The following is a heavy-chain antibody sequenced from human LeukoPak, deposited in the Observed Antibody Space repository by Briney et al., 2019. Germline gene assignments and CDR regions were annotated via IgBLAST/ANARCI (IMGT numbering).Heavy chain of an antibody. V-gene: IGHV3-48*01. D-gene: IGHD6-13*01. CDR3: AKEGIAAAALYAFDI. CDR2: FTTGGSSI. CDR1: GFTFSAYA. J-gene: IGHJ3*02. Sequence: PGGSLGLSCAGSGFTFSAYAMAWGRPVSGKGRECVSHFTTGGSSIFYADSVKGRFTISRDNSKNTLYLQMNSLRAEDTAVYYCAKEGIAAAALYAFDIWGQGTMVTVSS.